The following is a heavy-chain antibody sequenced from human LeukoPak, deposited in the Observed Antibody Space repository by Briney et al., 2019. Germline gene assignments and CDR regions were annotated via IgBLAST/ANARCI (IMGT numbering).Heavy chain of an antibody. Sequence: GGSVRLLCAASGFNFSSYEMNWLRQAPGKGLEWVSYISSSGSTIYYADSVKGRFTISRDNAKNSLYLQMNSLRAEDTAVYYCASSCSGGSCYFDWGQGTLVTVSS. J-gene: IGHJ4*02. CDR3: ASSCSGGSCYFD. V-gene: IGHV3-48*03. D-gene: IGHD2-15*01. CDR1: GFNFSSYE. CDR2: ISSSGSTI.